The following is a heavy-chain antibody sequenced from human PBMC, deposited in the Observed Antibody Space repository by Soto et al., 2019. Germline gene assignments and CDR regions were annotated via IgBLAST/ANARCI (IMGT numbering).Heavy chain of an antibody. CDR3: ARGPTYYHDNCGNYFLDY. D-gene: IGHD3-22*01. CDR1: GYSFITYG. J-gene: IGHJ4*02. Sequence: QVQLVQSGAEVKKPGASVKVSCKVSGYSFITYGVSWVRQAPGQGLDWLGWISTYNGNTKYAERLQGRVTMTTDTTTSTAYMELRSLRSDDTAVYYCARGPTYYHDNCGNYFLDYWGQGTLVTVSS. CDR2: ISTYNGNT. V-gene: IGHV1-18*01.